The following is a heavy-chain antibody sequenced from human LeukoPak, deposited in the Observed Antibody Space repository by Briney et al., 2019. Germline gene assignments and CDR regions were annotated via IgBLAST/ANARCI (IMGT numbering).Heavy chain of an antibody. Sequence: ASVKVSCKASGYTFTSYGISWVRQAPGQGLEWMGWISTYNGNTNYAQKLQGRVTMTTDTSTSTAYMELRSLRSEDTAVYYCARSPSDYGDYNSWGQGTLVTVSS. CDR3: ARSPSDYGDYNS. CDR1: GYTFTSYG. CDR2: ISTYNGNT. V-gene: IGHV1-18*01. J-gene: IGHJ4*02. D-gene: IGHD4-17*01.